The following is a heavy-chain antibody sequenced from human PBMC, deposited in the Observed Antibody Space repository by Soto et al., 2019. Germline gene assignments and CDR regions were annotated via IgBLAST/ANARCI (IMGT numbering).Heavy chain of an antibody. CDR3: ARTQGSSTSLEIYYYYYYGMDV. V-gene: IGHV1-69*01. Sequence: QVQLVQSGAEVKKPGSSVKVSCKASGGTFSSYAISWVRQAPGQGLEWMGGIIPISDTTNYAQKFQGRVTITGDESTSTAYMELSSLRSEDTAVDYCARTQGSSTSLEIYYYYYYGMDVWGQGTTVTVSS. CDR2: IIPISDTT. CDR1: GGTFSSYA. D-gene: IGHD2-2*01. J-gene: IGHJ6*02.